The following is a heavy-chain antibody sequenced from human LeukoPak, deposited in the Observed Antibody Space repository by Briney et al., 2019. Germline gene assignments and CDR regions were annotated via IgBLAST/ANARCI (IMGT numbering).Heavy chain of an antibody. CDR3: ARGRIGSSYYYFDY. CDR1: GFTFSGYW. V-gene: IGHV3-74*01. CDR2: INSDGTST. J-gene: IGHJ4*02. Sequence: GGSLRLSCVASGFTFSGYWMHWVRAPPGKGLVWVSRINSDGTSTTYADSVKGRFTITRDNAKNTLYLQMNSLRAEDTAVYYCARGRIGSSYYYFDYWGQGAVVTVSS. D-gene: IGHD3-10*01.